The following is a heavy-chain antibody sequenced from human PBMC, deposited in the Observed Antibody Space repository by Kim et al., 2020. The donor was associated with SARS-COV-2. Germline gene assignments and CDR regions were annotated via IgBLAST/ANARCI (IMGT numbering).Heavy chain of an antibody. CDR2: IYHGGST. J-gene: IGHJ4*02. V-gene: IGHV4-4*02. Sequence: SETLSLTCAVSGGSISSSNWWSWVRQPPGKGLEWIAEIYHGGSTNYNPSLKSRVTILVDKSKNQFSLKLWSVTAADTAVYYCARAGSTVKFFDYWGQGTLVTVAS. CDR3: ARAGSTVKFFDY. D-gene: IGHD3-10*01. CDR1: GGSISSSNW.